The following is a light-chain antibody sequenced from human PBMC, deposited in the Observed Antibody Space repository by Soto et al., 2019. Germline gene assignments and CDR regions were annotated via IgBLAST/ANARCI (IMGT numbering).Light chain of an antibody. CDR3: QQYSMAPLT. V-gene: IGKV3-20*01. Sequence: EIVLTQSPGTLSLSPWERATLSCRASQSVSSSYLAWYQQKPGQAPRLLIYGASSRATGIPGRFSGSGSGTDFTLTISRLEPEDFAVYYCQQYSMAPLTFGQGTKVDIK. CDR2: GAS. J-gene: IGKJ1*01. CDR1: QSVSSSY.